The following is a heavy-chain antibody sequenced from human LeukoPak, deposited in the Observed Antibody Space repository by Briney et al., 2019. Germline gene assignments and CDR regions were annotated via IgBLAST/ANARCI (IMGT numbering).Heavy chain of an antibody. J-gene: IGHJ5*02. Sequence: SETLSLTCTVSGGSISSYYWSWIRQPPGKGLEWIGYIYYSGSTNYNPSLKSRVTISVDTSKNQFSLKLSSVTAADTAVYYCARGYPEPAAMGVWFDPWGQGTLVTVSS. CDR3: ARGYPEPAAMGVWFDP. V-gene: IGHV4-59*01. D-gene: IGHD2-2*01. CDR2: IYYSGST. CDR1: GGSISSYY.